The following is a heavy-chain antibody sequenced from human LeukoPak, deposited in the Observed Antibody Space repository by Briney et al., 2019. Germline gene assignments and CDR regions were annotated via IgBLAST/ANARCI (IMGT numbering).Heavy chain of an antibody. CDR2: ISGSGGST. J-gene: IGHJ4*02. V-gene: IGHV3-23*01. D-gene: IGHD3-22*01. CDR1: GFTFSSYA. Sequence: PGGSLRLSCAASGFTFSSYAMSWVRQAPGKGLEWVSAISGSGGSTYYADSVKGRFTISRDNSKNTLYLQMNSLRAEDTAVYYCARGGGDYDETTYQVDYWGQGTLVTVSS. CDR3: ARGGGDYDETTYQVDY.